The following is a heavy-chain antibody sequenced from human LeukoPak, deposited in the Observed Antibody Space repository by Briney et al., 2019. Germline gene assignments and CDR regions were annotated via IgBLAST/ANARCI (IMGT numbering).Heavy chain of an antibody. CDR2: IYYTGSI. Sequence: SETLSLTCIVSGGSINSYFWTWIRQPPGKGLQWIGYIYYTGSINYNPSLKSRVTISLDTSKNQFSLNLRSVTAADTAVYYCARGGSSSSVWFDPWGPGTLVTVSS. CDR1: GGSINSYF. D-gene: IGHD6-13*01. CDR3: ARGGSSSSVWFDP. V-gene: IGHV4-59*01. J-gene: IGHJ5*02.